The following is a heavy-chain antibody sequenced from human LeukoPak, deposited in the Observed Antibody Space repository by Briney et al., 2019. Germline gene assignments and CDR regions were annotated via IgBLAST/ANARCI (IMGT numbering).Heavy chain of an antibody. CDR2: ISGSGGST. D-gene: IGHD4-23*01. CDR1: GFTFSSYA. CDR3: AKTREYDYGGLDY. J-gene: IGHJ4*02. Sequence: GGSLRLSCAASGFTFSSYAMSWVRQAPGRGLEWVSAISGSGGSTYYADSVKGRFTISRDNSKNTLYLQMNSLRAEDTAVYYCAKTREYDYGGLDYWGQGTLVTVSS. V-gene: IGHV3-23*01.